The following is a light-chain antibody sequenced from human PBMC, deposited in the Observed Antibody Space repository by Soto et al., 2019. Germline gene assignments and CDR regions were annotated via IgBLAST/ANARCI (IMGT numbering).Light chain of an antibody. CDR2: GAS. CDR3: QQYGASPFT. CDR1: RDVYINA. Sequence: VVLTQSPATLSLSPGKPATLSCRASRDVYINALAWYQQKPGRTPTLLIYGASTRATGIPDRFSATGSGTEFSLTISSVEPEDFAVYYCQQYGASPFTFGPGTRVEI. J-gene: IGKJ3*01. V-gene: IGKV3-20*01.